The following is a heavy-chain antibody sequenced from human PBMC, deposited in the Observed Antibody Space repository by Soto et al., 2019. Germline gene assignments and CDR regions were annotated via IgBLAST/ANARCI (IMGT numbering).Heavy chain of an antibody. D-gene: IGHD2-2*01. Sequence: QVQLVESGGGAVQPGRSLRLSCAASGFIFSDYAMHWVRQASGKGLEWVAFVSSDGSTTYYADSLKGRVTVSRDNSNNTLALQLNSLGTEDSAVYYCARDGHAVVTLFDLWGRGARVTVSS. CDR1: GFIFSDYA. CDR2: VSSDGSTT. CDR3: ARDGHAVVTLFDL. J-gene: IGHJ4*02. V-gene: IGHV3-30-3*01.